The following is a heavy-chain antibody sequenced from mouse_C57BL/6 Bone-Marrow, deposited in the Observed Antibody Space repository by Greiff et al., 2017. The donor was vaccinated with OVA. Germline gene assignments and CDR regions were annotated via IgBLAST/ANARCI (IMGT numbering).Heavy chain of an antibody. CDR2: ISNGGGST. V-gene: IGHV5-12*01. CDR3: ARLDAMDY. J-gene: IGHJ4*01. Sequence: EVQLVESGGGLVQPGGSLKLSCAASGFTFSDFYMYWIRQTPEKRLVWVAYISNGGGSTYYPDTVKGRFTISRDNAKNTLYLQMSRLKSEDTAMYYCARLDAMDYWGQGTSVTVTS. CDR1: GFTFSDFY.